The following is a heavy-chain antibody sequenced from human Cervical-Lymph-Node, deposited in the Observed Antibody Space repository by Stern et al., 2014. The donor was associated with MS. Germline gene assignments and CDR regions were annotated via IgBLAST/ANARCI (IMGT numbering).Heavy chain of an antibody. V-gene: IGHV5-51*01. Sequence: VQLVQSGPEVKRPGESLKISCQASGYTFTSYWIGWVRQMPGKGLECIGIIFPVGSDIRYSPSFQGQVTISADKSSSTAYLQWNTLKASDTAIYYCARQRYFDYWGQGTLVTVSS. CDR3: ARQRYFDY. J-gene: IGHJ4*02. CDR2: IFPVGSDI. CDR1: GYTFTSYW.